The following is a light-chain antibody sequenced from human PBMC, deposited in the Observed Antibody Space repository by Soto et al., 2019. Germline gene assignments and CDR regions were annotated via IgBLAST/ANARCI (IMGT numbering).Light chain of an antibody. CDR2: SNN. CDR1: SSNIGSST. J-gene: IGLJ2*01. V-gene: IGLV1-44*01. Sequence: QSVLTQPPSASGTPGQRVTISCSGGSSNIGSSTVNWYQQLPGTPPKLLIYSNNQRPSGVPDRSSGSKSGSSASLAISGLQSEDAADYYCAAWDGSLNVVVFGGGTKLTVL. CDR3: AAWDGSLNVVV.